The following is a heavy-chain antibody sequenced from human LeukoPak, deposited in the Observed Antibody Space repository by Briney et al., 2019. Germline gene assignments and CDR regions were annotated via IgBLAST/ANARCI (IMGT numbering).Heavy chain of an antibody. D-gene: IGHD3-9*01. CDR2: ISYDGSNK. CDR3: AKWGDYDVLTGYYVSDF. CDR1: GFTFSSYG. Sequence: GRSLRLSCAASGFTFSSYGMHWVRQAPGKGLEWLAVISYDGSNKYYADSVKGRFTISRDNSKNTLYLQMNSLRADDTAVYYCAKWGDYDVLTGYYVSDFWGQGTLVTVSS. V-gene: IGHV3-30*18. J-gene: IGHJ4*02.